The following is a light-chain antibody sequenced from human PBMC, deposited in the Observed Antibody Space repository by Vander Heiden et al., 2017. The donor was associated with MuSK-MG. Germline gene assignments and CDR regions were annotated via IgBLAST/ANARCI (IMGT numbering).Light chain of an antibody. Sequence: EIVLTQSPGTLSLSPGERATLSCRASQSISSSYIAWYQHKPGQAPRFLIYGASSRATGIPDRFSGSGSGTDFTLTISRLEPEDFAVYYCQQYDTSPLTFGGGTKVEIK. CDR1: QSISSSY. CDR3: QQYDTSPLT. J-gene: IGKJ4*01. V-gene: IGKV3-20*01. CDR2: GAS.